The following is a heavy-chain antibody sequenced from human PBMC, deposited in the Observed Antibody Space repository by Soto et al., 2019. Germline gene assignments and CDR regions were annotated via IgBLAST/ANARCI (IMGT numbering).Heavy chain of an antibody. CDR2: INAGNGNT. CDR1: GYTFTSYA. CDR3: ARDRALSRIAAAGTVFAY. D-gene: IGHD6-13*01. V-gene: IGHV1-3*01. Sequence: ASVKVSCKASGYTFTSYAMHWVRQAPGQRLEWMGWINAGNGNTKYSQKFQGRVTITRHTSASTAYMELSSLRSEDTAVYYCARDRALSRIAAAGTVFAYWGQGTLVTVSS. J-gene: IGHJ4*02.